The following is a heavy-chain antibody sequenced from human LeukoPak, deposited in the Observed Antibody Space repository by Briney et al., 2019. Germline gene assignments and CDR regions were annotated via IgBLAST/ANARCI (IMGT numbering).Heavy chain of an antibody. CDR2: ISYDGSNK. Sequence: QSGSSLRLSCAASGFTFSSYAMHWVRQAPGKGLEWVAVISYDGSNKYYADSVKGRFTISRDNSKNTLYLQMNSLRAEDTAVYYCARDIVALDYYYYGMDVWGQGTTVTVSS. J-gene: IGHJ6*02. V-gene: IGHV3-30*04. CDR1: GFTFSSYA. D-gene: IGHD5-12*01. CDR3: ARDIVALDYYYYGMDV.